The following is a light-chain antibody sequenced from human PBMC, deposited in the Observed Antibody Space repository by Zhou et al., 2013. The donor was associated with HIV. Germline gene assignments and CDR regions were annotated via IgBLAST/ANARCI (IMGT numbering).Light chain of an antibody. Sequence: QSVLTQLPSVSGAPGQRVTISCTGSSSNIGAGYDVHWYQQLPGTAPKLLIYGNSNRPSGVPDRFSGSKSGTSASLAITGLQAEDEADYHCQSYDSSLSGWVFGGGTKLTVL. J-gene: IGLJ3*02. CDR1: SSNIGAGYD. V-gene: IGLV1-40*01. CDR3: QSYDSSLSGWV. CDR2: GNS.